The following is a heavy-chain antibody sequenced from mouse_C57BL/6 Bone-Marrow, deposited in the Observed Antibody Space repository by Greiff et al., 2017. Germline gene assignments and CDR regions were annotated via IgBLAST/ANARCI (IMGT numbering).Heavy chain of an antibody. Sequence: EVHLVESGGGLVKPGGSLKLSCAASGFTFSSYAMSWVRQTPEKRLEWVATISDGGSYTYYPANVKGRFTISRANAKNTLYLTLRHLQYVDTAMYYCARSLRGNFDYWGQGTTLTVSS. J-gene: IGHJ2*01. CDR3: ARSLRGNFDY. V-gene: IGHV5-4*01. CDR1: GFTFSSYA. CDR2: ISDGGSYT.